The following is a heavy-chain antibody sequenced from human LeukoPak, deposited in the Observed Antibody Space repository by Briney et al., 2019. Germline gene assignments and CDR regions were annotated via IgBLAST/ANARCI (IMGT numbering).Heavy chain of an antibody. V-gene: IGHV3-30-3*01. Sequence: GRSLRLSCAASGFTFSSYAMHWVRQAPGKGLEWVAVISYDGCNKYYADSVKGRFTISRDNSKNTLYLQMNSLRAEDTAVYYCARGHLGELFDYWGQGTLVTVSS. CDR2: ISYDGCNK. J-gene: IGHJ4*02. D-gene: IGHD3-10*01. CDR3: ARGHLGELFDY. CDR1: GFTFSSYA.